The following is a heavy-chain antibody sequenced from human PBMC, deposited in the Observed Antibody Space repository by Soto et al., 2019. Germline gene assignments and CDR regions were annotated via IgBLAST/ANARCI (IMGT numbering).Heavy chain of an antibody. CDR3: AMLGGWSGGSSGMAV. CDR2: IRRKANSYTT. D-gene: IGHD6-19*01. CDR1: GLIFSDYH. Sequence: EVQLVESGGGLVQPGGSLRLSCAASGLIFSDYHMDWVRQAPGKGVEWVGRIRRKANSYTTEYAASVKGRFTISRDDTKNSLHLQMNSLKSEDAAVYYCAMLGGWSGGSSGMAVWGQGTTVTVSS. V-gene: IGHV3-72*01. J-gene: IGHJ6*02.